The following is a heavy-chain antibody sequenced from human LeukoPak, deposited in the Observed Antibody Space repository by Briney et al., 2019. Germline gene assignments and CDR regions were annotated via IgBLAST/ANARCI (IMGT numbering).Heavy chain of an antibody. Sequence: GGSLRLSCAASGFTFTDYYMSWIRQAPGRGLDWVSYMSSSGSPISYAGSVKGRFTIYRDNAKKSLYLHMNSLRVEDTAVYYCARADCSSTWCYEFDYWGQGTLVIVSS. D-gene: IGHD2-2*01. CDR1: GFTFTDYY. CDR2: MSSSGSPI. CDR3: ARADCSSTWCYEFDY. J-gene: IGHJ4*02. V-gene: IGHV3-11*04.